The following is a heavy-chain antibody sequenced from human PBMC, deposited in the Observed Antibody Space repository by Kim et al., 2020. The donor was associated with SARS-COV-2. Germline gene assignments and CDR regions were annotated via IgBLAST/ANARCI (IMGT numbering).Heavy chain of an antibody. CDR1: GFTFSVYA. V-gene: IGHV3-30*02. Sequence: GGALRLSCAASGFTFSVYAMHWVRQAPGKGLEGVAFLWYDGSNKYYADSVKGRFTISRDNSKNTLYLQMSSRRAEDTAVYYCAKDRYGGNPIYYFDYWGQGTLVTVSS. J-gene: IGHJ4*02. CDR3: AKDRYGGNPIYYFDY. D-gene: IGHD4-17*01. CDR2: LWYDGSNK.